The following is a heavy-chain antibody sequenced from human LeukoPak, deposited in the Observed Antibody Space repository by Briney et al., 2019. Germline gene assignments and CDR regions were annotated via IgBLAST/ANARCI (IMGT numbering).Heavy chain of an antibody. D-gene: IGHD3-10*01. CDR1: GFTFSSYS. CDR3: ARDSGSGYYYGSGSPPRGNWFDP. J-gene: IGHJ5*02. CDR2: ISSSSSYI. Sequence: GGSLRLSCAASGFTFSSYSMNWVRQAPGKGLEWVSSISSSSSYIYYADSVKGRFTISRDNAKNSLYLQMNSLRAEDTAVYYCARDSGSGYYYGSGSPPRGNWFDPWGQGTLVTVSS. V-gene: IGHV3-21*04.